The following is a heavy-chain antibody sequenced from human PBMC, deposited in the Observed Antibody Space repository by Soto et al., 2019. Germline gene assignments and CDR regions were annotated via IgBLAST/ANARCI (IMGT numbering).Heavy chain of an antibody. Sequence: GASVKVSCKASGGTFSSYAISWVRQAPGQGLEWMGGIIPIFGTANYAQKFQGRVTITADESTSTAYMELSSLRSEDTAVYYCARGSCSRGSCYRDFDYWGHGTLVTVSS. CDR1: GGTFSSYA. CDR3: ARGSCSRGSCYRDFDY. J-gene: IGHJ4*01. CDR2: IIPIFGTA. V-gene: IGHV1-69*13. D-gene: IGHD2-15*01.